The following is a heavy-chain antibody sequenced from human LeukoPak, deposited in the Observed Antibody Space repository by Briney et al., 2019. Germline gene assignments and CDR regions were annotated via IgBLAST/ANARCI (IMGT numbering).Heavy chain of an antibody. CDR2: ITGSDDRT. V-gene: IGHV3-23*01. CDR3: ARLNHYYDSSGYYDWFDP. J-gene: IGHJ5*02. CDR1: GFTFSSAA. Sequence: GGSLRLSCAASGFTFSSAAMTWVRQAPGQGLEWVSTITGSDDRTYYADSVKGRFTISRDYSTNMLHLQMNSLRTEDTAVYYCARLNHYYDSSGYYDWFDPWGQGTLVTVSS. D-gene: IGHD3-22*01.